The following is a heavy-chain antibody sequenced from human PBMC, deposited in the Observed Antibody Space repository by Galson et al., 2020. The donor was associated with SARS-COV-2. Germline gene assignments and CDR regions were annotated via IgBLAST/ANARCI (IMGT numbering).Heavy chain of an antibody. CDR1: GYRSTTYW. Sequence: PLKISFQSSGYRSTTYWIGWARQMPGKALEWMGIIYPGDSDTGYSPSFQGQVTISADKSITTAFLHWSSLKASDTAMYYCAIAPTGTSSPHYFDFWAQGSLVAVS. CDR2: IYPGDSDT. D-gene: IGHD2-8*02. CDR3: AIAPTGTSSPHYFDF. J-gene: IGHJ4*02. V-gene: IGHV5-51*01.